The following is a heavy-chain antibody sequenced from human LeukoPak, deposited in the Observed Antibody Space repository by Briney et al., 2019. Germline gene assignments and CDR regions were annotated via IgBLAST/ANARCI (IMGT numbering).Heavy chain of an antibody. CDR2: IYHNGNS. CDR3: ARHGGLQSHFDY. J-gene: IGHJ4*02. CDR1: GDSFNEYY. Sequence: PSETLSLTCSVFGDSFNEYYWNWVRQPPGTGLQWIGYIYHNGNSNYNPSLTGRLTISVDTAKNQFSLKLTSVTAADTAVYYCARHGGLQSHFDYWGQGALVTVS. D-gene: IGHD5-24*01. V-gene: IGHV4-59*01.